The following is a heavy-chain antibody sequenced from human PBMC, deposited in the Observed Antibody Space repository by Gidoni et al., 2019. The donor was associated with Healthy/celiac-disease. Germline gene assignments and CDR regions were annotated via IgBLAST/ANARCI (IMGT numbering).Heavy chain of an antibody. CDR3: ARQVITMVRGSRKGAFDI. CDR2: INHSGRT. D-gene: IGHD3-10*01. CDR1: GGSFSGYY. J-gene: IGHJ3*02. Sequence: QVQLQQWGAGLLKPSETLSLTCAVYGGSFSGYYWSWIRQPPGKGLEWIGEINHSGRTNYNPSLKSRVTISVDTSKNQFSLKLSSVTAADTAVYYCARQVITMVRGSRKGAFDIWGQGTMVTVSS. V-gene: IGHV4-34*01.